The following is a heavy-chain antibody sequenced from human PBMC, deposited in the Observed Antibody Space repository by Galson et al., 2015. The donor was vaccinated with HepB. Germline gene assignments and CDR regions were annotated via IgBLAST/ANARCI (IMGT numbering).Heavy chain of an antibody. J-gene: IGHJ6*02. V-gene: IGHV1-3*04. CDR2: INTGNGNT. Sequence: SCKASGYTFTTYPIHWVRQAPGQRLEWMGWINTGNGNTKYSQKFQGRVTITRDTSASTAYVELSSLRSEDTAAYYCARVASGWYDYYGLDVWGQGTTVTVSS. D-gene: IGHD6-19*01. CDR1: GYTFTTYP. CDR3: ARVASGWYDYYGLDV.